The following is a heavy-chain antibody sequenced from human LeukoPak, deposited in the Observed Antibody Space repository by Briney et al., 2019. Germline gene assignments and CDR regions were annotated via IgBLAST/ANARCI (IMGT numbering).Heavy chain of an antibody. J-gene: IGHJ1*01. V-gene: IGHV1-18*01. CDR3: ARDKAVTTELTQYFHH. D-gene: IGHD4-11*01. CDR2: ISAYNGNT. Sequence: ASVKVSCKASGYTFTSHGISWVRQAPGQGLEWMGWISAYNGNTNYAQKLQGRVTMTTDTSTSTAYMELRSLRSDDTAVYYCARDKAVTTELTQYFHHWGQGTLVTVSS. CDR1: GYTFTSHG.